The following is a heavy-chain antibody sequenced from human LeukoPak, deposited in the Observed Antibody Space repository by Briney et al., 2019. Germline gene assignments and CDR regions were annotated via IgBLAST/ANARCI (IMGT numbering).Heavy chain of an antibody. J-gene: IGHJ4*02. V-gene: IGHV4-39*02. CDR2: IYYSGST. CDR1: GGSISSSSYY. CDR3: AREYYYGSGVDY. Sequence: SETLSLTCTVSGGSISSSSYYWGWIRQPPGKGLEWIGSIYYSGSTYYNPSLKSRVTISVDTSKNQFSLKLSSVTAADTAVYYCAREYYYGSGVDYWGQGTLVTVSS. D-gene: IGHD3-10*01.